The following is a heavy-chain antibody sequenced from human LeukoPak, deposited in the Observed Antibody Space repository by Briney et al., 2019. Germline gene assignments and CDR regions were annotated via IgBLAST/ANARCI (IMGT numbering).Heavy chain of an antibody. CDR1: GDSISSGGHY. CDR3: ARSPGIWNEYGRLEY. Sequence: SETLSLTCTVSGDSISSGGHYWNWLRQRPGKRLEWIGYIFYTGSTYYNPSLKSRVTISVDTSKNQFSLKLSSVTAADTAVYYCARSPGIWNEYGRLEYWGQGALVTVSS. J-gene: IGHJ4*02. D-gene: IGHD1-1*01. CDR2: IFYTGST. V-gene: IGHV4-31*03.